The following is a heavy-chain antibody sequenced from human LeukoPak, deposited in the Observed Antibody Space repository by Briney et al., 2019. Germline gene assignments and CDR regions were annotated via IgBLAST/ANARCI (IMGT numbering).Heavy chain of an antibody. J-gene: IGHJ6*02. Sequence: SETLSLTCTVSGGSISSYHWNWIRQPAGKGLEWIGHIYSSGSTNYNPSLKSRVTISVDTSKNQFSLKLSSVTAADTAVYYCARLVVVVPAARASYYYGMDVWGQGTTVTVSS. V-gene: IGHV4-4*07. CDR2: IYSSGST. CDR1: GGSISSYH. CDR3: ARLVVVVPAARASYYYGMDV. D-gene: IGHD2-2*01.